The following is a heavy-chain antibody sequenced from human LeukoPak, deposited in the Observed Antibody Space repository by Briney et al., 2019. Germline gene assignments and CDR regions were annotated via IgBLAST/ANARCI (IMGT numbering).Heavy chain of an antibody. D-gene: IGHD6-19*01. CDR3: ARDAGGQWLGHGAFDI. J-gene: IGHJ3*02. Sequence: PGGSLRLSCAASGFTFGNYGMSWVRQAPGKGLEWVSGINWNGGSTGYADSVKGRFTISRDNAKNSLYLQMNSLRAEDTALYYCARDAGGQWLGHGAFDIWGQGTMVTVSS. V-gene: IGHV3-20*04. CDR2: INWNGGST. CDR1: GFTFGNYG.